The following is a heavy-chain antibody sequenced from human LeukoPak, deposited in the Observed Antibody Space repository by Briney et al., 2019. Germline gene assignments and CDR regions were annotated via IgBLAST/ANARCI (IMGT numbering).Heavy chain of an antibody. Sequence: GGSLRLSCVGSGFNFNSYWMSWVRQPPGKGQEWVANIKEDGTEKYYVDSVKGRFTISRDNAKNTLYLQMNSLRAEDTAVYYCARDPGSGSYDYWGQGTLVTVSS. CDR3: ARDPGSGSYDY. D-gene: IGHD3-10*01. CDR1: GFNFNSYW. J-gene: IGHJ4*02. V-gene: IGHV3-7*01. CDR2: IKEDGTEK.